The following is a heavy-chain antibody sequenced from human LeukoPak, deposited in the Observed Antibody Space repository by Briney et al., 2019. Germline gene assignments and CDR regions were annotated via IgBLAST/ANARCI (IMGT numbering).Heavy chain of an antibody. Sequence: PGGSLRLSCAASGFTLSSYAMSWVRQAPGKGLEWVSSFSGSGGSIYYADSVEGRFTISRDNSKNTLYLQMNSLRAEDTAVYYCARRRGVTFGDFDYWGQGTLVTVSS. V-gene: IGHV3-23*01. J-gene: IGHJ4*02. CDR1: GFTLSSYA. CDR3: ARRRGVTFGDFDY. D-gene: IGHD3-10*01. CDR2: FSGSGGSI.